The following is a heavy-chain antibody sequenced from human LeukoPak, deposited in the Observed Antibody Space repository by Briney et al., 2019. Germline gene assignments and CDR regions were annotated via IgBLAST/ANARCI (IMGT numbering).Heavy chain of an antibody. CDR2: IRYDGSNK. Sequence: GGSLRLSCAASGFTFSSYGMHWVRQAPGKGLEWVAFIRYDGSNKYYADSVKGRFTIYTLYLQMNSLRAEDTAVYYCARGSFGGYDYVDYWGQGTLVTVSS. CDR3: ARGSFGGYDYVDY. CDR1: GFTFSSYG. D-gene: IGHD5-12*01. V-gene: IGHV3-30*02. J-gene: IGHJ4*02.